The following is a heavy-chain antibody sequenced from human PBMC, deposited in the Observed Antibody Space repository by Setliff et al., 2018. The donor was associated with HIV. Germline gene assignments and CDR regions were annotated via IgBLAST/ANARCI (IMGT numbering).Heavy chain of an antibody. J-gene: IGHJ4*02. D-gene: IGHD3-22*01. CDR2: ISTYSDET. Sequence: GASVKVSCKPSGYTFTTYGLSWVRQAPGQGLEWMGWISTYSDETSSSQNLQGRVTMTRNTSISTAYMELSSLRSEDTAVYYCARATDYDSSGYYSLNFDYWGQGTLVTVSS. CDR3: ARATDYDSSGYYSLNFDY. V-gene: IGHV1-18*01. CDR1: GYTFTTYG.